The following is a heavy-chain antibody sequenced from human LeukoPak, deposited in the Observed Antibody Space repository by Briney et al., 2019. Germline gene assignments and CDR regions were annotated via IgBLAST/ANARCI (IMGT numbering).Heavy chain of an antibody. J-gene: IGHJ4*02. D-gene: IGHD3-10*01. CDR2: IYYSGST. V-gene: IGHV4-30-4*01. CDR3: ASRRVGTYYFDY. Sequence: PSQTLSLTCTVSGGSISSGDYYWSWIRQPPGKGLEWIGYIYYSGSTYYNPSLKSRVTISVNTSKNQFSLKLSSVTAADTAVYYCASRRVGTYYFDYSGQGSLVTVSS. CDR1: GGSISSGDYY.